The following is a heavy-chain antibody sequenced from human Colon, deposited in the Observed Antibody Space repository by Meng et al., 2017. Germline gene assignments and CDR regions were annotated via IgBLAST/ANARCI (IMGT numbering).Heavy chain of an antibody. CDR1: GAASSSNW. D-gene: IGHD3/OR15-3a*01. Sequence: LLHSAPDRVQPSGSLPPTPAASGAASSSNWWSWVRQPPGKGLEWIGEFFHTGRTNYDPSLKSRVTISVDKSNNQFSLKLTSVTAADTAVYYCARHISILGQRGFDYWGQGTLVTVSS. V-gene: IGHV4-4*02. J-gene: IGHJ4*02. CDR2: FFHTGRT. CDR3: ARHISILGQRGFDY.